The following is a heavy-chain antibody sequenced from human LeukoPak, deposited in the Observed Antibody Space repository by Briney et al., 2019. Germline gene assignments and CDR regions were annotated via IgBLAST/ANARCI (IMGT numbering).Heavy chain of an antibody. V-gene: IGHV5-51*01. J-gene: IGHJ4*02. D-gene: IGHD2-15*01. CDR1: GYSFNRYW. CDR3: ARARDCSGGSCIDY. Sequence: GESLKISCKGAGYSFNRYWIGWVRQMPGKGLEWMGVIYPGDSETIYSPSFQGQVTISADKSINTAYLQWSSLKASDTGMYYCARARDCSGGSCIDYWGQGTPVTVSS. CDR2: IYPGDSET.